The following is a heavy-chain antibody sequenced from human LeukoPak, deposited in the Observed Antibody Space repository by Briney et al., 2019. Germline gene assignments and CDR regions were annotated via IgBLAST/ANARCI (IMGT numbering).Heavy chain of an antibody. Sequence: PSETLSLTCTVSGGSISSYYWSWIRQPPGKGLEWIGYIYYSGSTNYNPSLKSRVTISVDTSKNQFSLKLSSVTAADTAVYYCAGVQVSQWLVQFWFDPWGQGTLVTVSS. J-gene: IGHJ5*02. V-gene: IGHV4-59*01. CDR2: IYYSGST. CDR1: GGSISSYY. D-gene: IGHD6-19*01. CDR3: AGVQVSQWLVQFWFDP.